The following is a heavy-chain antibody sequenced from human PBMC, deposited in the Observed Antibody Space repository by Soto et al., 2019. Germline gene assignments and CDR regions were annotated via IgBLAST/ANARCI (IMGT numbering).Heavy chain of an antibody. CDR3: ARVAGSYYDFWSGYYNYYYMDV. CDR2: IKQDGSEK. J-gene: IGHJ6*03. Sequence: GGSLRLSCAASGFTFSSYWMSWVRQAPGKGLEWVANIKQDGSEKYYVDSVKGRFTISRDNAKNSLYLQMNSLRAEDTAVYYCARVAGSYYDFWSGYYNYYYMDVWGKGTTVTVSS. D-gene: IGHD3-3*01. CDR1: GFTFSSYW. V-gene: IGHV3-7*01.